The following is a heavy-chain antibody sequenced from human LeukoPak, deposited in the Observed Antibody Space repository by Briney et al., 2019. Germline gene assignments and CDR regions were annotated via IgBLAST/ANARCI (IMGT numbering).Heavy chain of an antibody. Sequence: SQTLSLTCTVSGGSISSGSYYWSWIRQPAGKGLEWIGRIYTSGSTNYNPSLKSRVTISVDTSKNQFSLKLSSATAADTAVYYCARHDTALLYFSYYFDYWGQGTLVTVSS. J-gene: IGHJ4*02. CDR1: GGSISSGSYY. CDR2: IYTSGST. CDR3: ARHDTALLYFSYYFDY. D-gene: IGHD2/OR15-2a*01. V-gene: IGHV4-61*02.